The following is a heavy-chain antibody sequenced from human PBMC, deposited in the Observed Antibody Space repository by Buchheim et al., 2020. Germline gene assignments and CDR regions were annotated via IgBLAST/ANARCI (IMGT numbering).Heavy chain of an antibody. V-gene: IGHV7-4-1*02. CDR3: ARDGQYDFWSGYYSYYYGMDV. D-gene: IGHD3-3*01. J-gene: IGHJ6*02. CDR1: GYTFTSYA. CDR2: INTNTGNP. Sequence: QVQLVQSGSELKKPGASVKVSCKASGYTFTSYAMNWVRQAPGQGLEWMGWINTNTGNPTYAQGFTGRFVFSLDTSVSTAYLQISSLKAKDTAVYYCARDGQYDFWSGYYSYYYGMDVWGQGTT.